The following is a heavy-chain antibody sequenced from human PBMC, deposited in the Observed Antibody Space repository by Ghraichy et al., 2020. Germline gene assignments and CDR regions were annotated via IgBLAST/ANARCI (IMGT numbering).Heavy chain of an antibody. D-gene: IGHD1-14*01. CDR3: ASSPRAGNWFDP. V-gene: IGHV4-34*01. Sequence: SETLSLTCAVYGGSFSGYYWSWIRQPPGKGLEWIGEINHSGSTNYNPSLKSRVTISVDTSKNQFSLKLSSVTAADTAVYYCASSPRAGNWFDPWGQGTLVTVSS. J-gene: IGHJ5*02. CDR2: INHSGST. CDR1: GGSFSGYY.